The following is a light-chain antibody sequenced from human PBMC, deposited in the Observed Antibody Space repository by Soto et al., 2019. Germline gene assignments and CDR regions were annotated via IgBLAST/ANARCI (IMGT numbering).Light chain of an antibody. CDR3: QSYDISLHNYV. V-gene: IGLV1-40*01. J-gene: IGLJ1*01. CDR1: TSNIGAPYD. CDR2: GDN. Sequence: QSALTQPPSVSGAPGQRVSISCTGSTSNIGAPYDVHWYQHRPGTAPKLLIYGDNNRPSGVPDRFSGSKSGTSASLAITRLQAEDEADYYCQSYDISLHNYVFGTGTKGTVL.